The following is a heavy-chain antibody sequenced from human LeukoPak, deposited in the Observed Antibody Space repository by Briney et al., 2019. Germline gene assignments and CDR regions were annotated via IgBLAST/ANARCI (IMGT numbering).Heavy chain of an antibody. CDR2: MNPNSGNT. J-gene: IGHJ4*02. CDR1: GYTLTELS. D-gene: IGHD3-22*01. Sequence: ASVKVSCKVSGYTLTELSMHWVRQATGQGLEWMGWMNPNSGNTGYAQKFQGRVTMTRNTSISTAYMELSSLRSEDTAVYYCARGGDGSTMMVGYWGQGTLVTVSS. CDR3: ARGGDGSTMMVGY. V-gene: IGHV1-8*01.